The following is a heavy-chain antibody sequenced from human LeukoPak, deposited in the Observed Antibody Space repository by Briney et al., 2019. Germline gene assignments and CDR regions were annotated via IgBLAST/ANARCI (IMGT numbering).Heavy chain of an antibody. D-gene: IGHD6-13*01. V-gene: IGHV4-39*01. Sequence: SETLSLTCTVSGGSISSSSYYWGWIRQPPGKGLEWIGSIYYSGGTYRNPSLKSRITISVDTSKNQFSLKLSSVTVADTAVYYCARHGNIEQELVQVDFWGQGTLVTVSS. CDR2: IYYSGGT. CDR1: GGSISSSSYY. J-gene: IGHJ4*02. CDR3: ARHGNIEQELVQVDF.